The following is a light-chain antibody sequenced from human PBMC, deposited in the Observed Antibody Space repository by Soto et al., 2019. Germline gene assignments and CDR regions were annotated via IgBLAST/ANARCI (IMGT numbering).Light chain of an antibody. CDR3: CSYAGTYTSDVV. V-gene: IGLV2-11*01. Sequence: QSALTQPRSVSGSPGQSVTISCTGTSSDVGSYNYVSWYQQHPGKAPKVIIYDVSERPSGVPDRFSGSKIGNTASLTISGLQAEDAADYYCCSYAGTYTSDVVFGGGTKLTVL. CDR1: SSDVGSYNY. CDR2: DVS. J-gene: IGLJ2*01.